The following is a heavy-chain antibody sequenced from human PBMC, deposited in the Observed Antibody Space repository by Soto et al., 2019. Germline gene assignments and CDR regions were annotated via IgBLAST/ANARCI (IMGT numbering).Heavy chain of an antibody. CDR2: IKSKTDGGRT. J-gene: IGHJ4*02. CDR1: GFTFSNAW. D-gene: IGHD3-10*01. Sequence: EVQLVESGGGLVKPGGSLRLSCAASGFTFSNAWMNWVRQAPGKGLEWVGRIKSKTDGGRTDYAAPVKGRFTISRDDSKNTLYLQMNSLKTEDTAVYYCTTDPDRVLLWFGELGRDYWGQGTLVTVSS. CDR3: TTDPDRVLLWFGELGRDY. V-gene: IGHV3-15*07.